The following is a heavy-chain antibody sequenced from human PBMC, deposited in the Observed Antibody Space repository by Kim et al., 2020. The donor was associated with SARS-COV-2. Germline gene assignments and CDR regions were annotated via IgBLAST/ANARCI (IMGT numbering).Heavy chain of an antibody. CDR1: GFTFSSYA. CDR2: ISYDGSNK. V-gene: IGHV3-30*04. D-gene: IGHD3-22*01. CDR3: ARDGLRKWLLPHDY. Sequence: GGSLRLSCAASGFTFSSYAMHWVRQAPGKGLEWVAVISYDGSNKYYADSVKGRFTISRDNSKNTLYLQMNSLRAEDTAVYYCARDGLRKWLLPHDYWGQGTLVTVSS. J-gene: IGHJ4*02.